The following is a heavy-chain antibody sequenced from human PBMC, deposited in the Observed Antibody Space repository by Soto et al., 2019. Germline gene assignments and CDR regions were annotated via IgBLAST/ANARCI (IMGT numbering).Heavy chain of an antibody. J-gene: IGHJ4*02. CDR2: INPNGGIT. D-gene: IGHD5-18*01. CDR3: ATSVNSAMAFDY. Sequence: ASVKVSCKASGYTFTHYYIHWVRQAPGQGLEWMGIINPNGGITTYAQKFRAGFTMTRDTSTSTVYLELSSLRSEDSAIYYCATSVNSAMAFDYWGQGTLVTVSS. CDR1: GYTFTHYY. V-gene: IGHV1-46*01.